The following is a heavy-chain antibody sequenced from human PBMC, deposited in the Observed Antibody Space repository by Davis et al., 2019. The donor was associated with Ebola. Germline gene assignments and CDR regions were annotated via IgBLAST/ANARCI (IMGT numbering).Heavy chain of an antibody. Sequence: AASVKVSCKASGCTFSSYAISWVRQAPGQGLEWMGGLIPIFGTANYAQKFQGRVTITADKSTSTAYMELSSLGSEDTAVYYCARVRAYYGDYDYFDYWGQGTLVTVSS. CDR2: LIPIFGTA. V-gene: IGHV1-69*06. D-gene: IGHD4-17*01. J-gene: IGHJ4*02. CDR3: ARVRAYYGDYDYFDY. CDR1: GCTFSSYA.